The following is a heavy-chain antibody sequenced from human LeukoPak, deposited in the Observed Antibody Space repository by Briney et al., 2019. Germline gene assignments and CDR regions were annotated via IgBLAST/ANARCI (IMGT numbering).Heavy chain of an antibody. D-gene: IGHD2-2*01. CDR1: GYTFTGYY. Sequence: ASVKVSCKASGYTFTGYYMHWVRQAPGQGLEWMGWINPNSGGTNYAQKFQGRVTMTRDTSISTAYMELSRLRSDDTAVYYCARGVFYCSSTSCSIVGWFDPWGQGTLVTVSS. V-gene: IGHV1-2*02. CDR3: ARGVFYCSSTSCSIVGWFDP. CDR2: INPNSGGT. J-gene: IGHJ5*02.